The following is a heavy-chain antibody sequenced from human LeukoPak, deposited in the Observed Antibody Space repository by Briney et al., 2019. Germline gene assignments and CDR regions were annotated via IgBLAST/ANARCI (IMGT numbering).Heavy chain of an antibody. CDR2: ISYDGSNK. J-gene: IGHJ6*03. V-gene: IGHV3-30*04. Sequence: PGRSLRLSCAASGFTFSSYAMHWVRQASGKGLEWVAVISYDGSNKYYRDSVKGRFTISRDNSKNTLYLQLNSLRSEDTAVYSCARDTSIVDPAGYMDVWGKGTTVTVSS. CDR1: GFTFSSYA. CDR3: ARDTSIVDPAGYMDV. D-gene: IGHD6-6*01.